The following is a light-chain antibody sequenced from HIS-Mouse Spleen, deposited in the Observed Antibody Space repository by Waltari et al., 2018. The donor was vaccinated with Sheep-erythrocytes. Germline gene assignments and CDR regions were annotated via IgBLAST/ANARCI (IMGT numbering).Light chain of an antibody. V-gene: IGLV2-23*01. CDR2: EGS. Sequence: QPALTQPASASASPGQPITISCTRTTSDVGSNNLASWYQQHPDKALKLMIYEGSKRHSGVSNGFSGTKSGHAASLTISGLQAEDEADYYCCSYAGSSTPGVFGGGTKLTVL. CDR3: CSYAGSSTPGV. CDR1: TSDVGSNNL. J-gene: IGLJ3*02.